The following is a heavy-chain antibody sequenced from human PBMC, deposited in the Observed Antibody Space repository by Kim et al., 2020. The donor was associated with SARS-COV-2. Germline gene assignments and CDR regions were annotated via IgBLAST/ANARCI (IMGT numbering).Heavy chain of an antibody. CDR1: GFTFSSYA. J-gene: IGHJ5*02. Sequence: GGSLRLSCAASGFTFSSYAMHWVRQAPGKGPEWVAVISYDGSNKYYADSVKGRFTISRDNSKNTLYLQMNSLRAEDTAVYDCARDRAQNWFDPWGQGTLVTVSS. V-gene: IGHV3-30*04. CDR2: ISYDGSNK. CDR3: ARDRAQNWFDP.